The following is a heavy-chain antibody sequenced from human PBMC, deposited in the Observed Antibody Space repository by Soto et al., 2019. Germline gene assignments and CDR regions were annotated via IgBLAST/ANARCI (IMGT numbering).Heavy chain of an antibody. CDR1: GFTFSSYA. D-gene: IGHD6-6*01. V-gene: IGHV3-23*01. J-gene: IGHJ6*02. CDR2: ISGSGGST. CDR3: AKIAARPFEDNYYYYGMDV. Sequence: VQLLESGGGLVQPGGSLRLSCAASGFTFSSYAMSWVRQAPGKGLEWVSAISGSGGSTYYADSVKGRFTISRDNSKNTLYLQMNSLRAEDTAVYYCAKIAARPFEDNYYYYGMDVWGQGTTVTVSS.